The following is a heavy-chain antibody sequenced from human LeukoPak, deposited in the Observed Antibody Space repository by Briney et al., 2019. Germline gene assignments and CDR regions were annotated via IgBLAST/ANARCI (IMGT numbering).Heavy chain of an antibody. V-gene: IGHV4-4*02. CDR1: GGSISSSNW. CDR2: IYHSGST. CDR3: ARGAYYMDV. J-gene: IGHJ6*03. Sequence: SETLSLTCAVSGGSISSSNWWSWVRQPPGKGLEWIGEIYHSGSTNYNPSLKSRVTISVDTSRNQFSLNLTSVTAADTAVYYCARGAYYMDVWGVGTTVTVSS.